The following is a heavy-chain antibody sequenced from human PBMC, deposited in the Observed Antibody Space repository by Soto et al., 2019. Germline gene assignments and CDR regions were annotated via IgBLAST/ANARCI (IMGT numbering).Heavy chain of an antibody. CDR3: ARTWGAVYFDY. CDR1: GGSISSSIYY. CDR2: IYYSGST. D-gene: IGHD3-16*01. V-gene: IGHV4-39*01. J-gene: IGHJ4*02. Sequence: SETLSLTCTVSGGSISSSIYYWVWIRQPPGKGLEWIGSIYYSGSTYYNPSLKSRVTISVDTSKNQFSLKLSSVTAADTAVYYCARTWGAVYFDYWGQGTLVTVSS.